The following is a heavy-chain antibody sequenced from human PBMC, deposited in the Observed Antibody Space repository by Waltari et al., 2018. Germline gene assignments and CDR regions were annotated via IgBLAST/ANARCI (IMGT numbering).Heavy chain of an antibody. J-gene: IGHJ4*02. CDR1: GYTFTSYD. V-gene: IGHV1-8*01. Sequence: QVQLVQSGAEVKKPGASVKVSCKASGYTFTSYDINWVRQATGQGLEWMGWMNPNSGNTGYAQKFQGRVTMTRNTSISTAYMELSSLRSEDTAVYYCARAASCSGGSCHFLPDYWGQGTLVTVSS. D-gene: IGHD2-15*01. CDR3: ARAASCSGGSCHFLPDY. CDR2: MNPNSGNT.